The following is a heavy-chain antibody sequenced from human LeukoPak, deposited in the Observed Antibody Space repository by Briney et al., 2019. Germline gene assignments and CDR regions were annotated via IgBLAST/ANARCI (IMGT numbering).Heavy chain of an antibody. CDR2: IYYSGST. V-gene: IGHV4-61*01. Sequence: SETLSLTCTVSGYSISSGYYWSWIRQPPGKGLEWIGYIYYSGSTNYNPSLKSRVTISVDTSKNQFSLKLSSATAADTAVYYCARVYYSSSYDYWYFDLWGRGTLVTVSS. CDR3: ARVYYSSSYDYWYFDL. J-gene: IGHJ2*01. D-gene: IGHD6-13*01. CDR1: GYSISSGYY.